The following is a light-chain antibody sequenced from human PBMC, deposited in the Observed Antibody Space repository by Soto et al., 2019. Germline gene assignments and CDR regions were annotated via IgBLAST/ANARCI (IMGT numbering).Light chain of an antibody. CDR3: QQYGSSPWT. J-gene: IGKJ1*01. V-gene: IGKV3-20*01. Sequence: TQSPSTLSASVGDRVTITCRASQSISSSYLAWYQQKPGQAPRLLIYGASSRATGIPDRFSGSGSGTDFPLTISRLEPEDFAVYYCQQYGSSPWTFGQGPKVDIK. CDR2: GAS. CDR1: QSISSSY.